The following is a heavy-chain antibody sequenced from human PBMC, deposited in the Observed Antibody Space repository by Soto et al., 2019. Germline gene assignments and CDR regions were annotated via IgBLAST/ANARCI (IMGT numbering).Heavy chain of an antibody. CDR3: ARVSRPAARSYGMDV. V-gene: IGHV3-23*01. CDR2: ISGSGGST. D-gene: IGHD2-2*01. Sequence: EVQLLESGGGLVQPGGSLRLSCAASGFTFSSYAMSWVRQAPGKGLEWVSAISGSGGSTYYADSVKGRFTISRDNAKNSLYLQMNSLRAEDTAVYYCARVSRPAARSYGMDVWGQGTTVTVSS. CDR1: GFTFSSYA. J-gene: IGHJ6*02.